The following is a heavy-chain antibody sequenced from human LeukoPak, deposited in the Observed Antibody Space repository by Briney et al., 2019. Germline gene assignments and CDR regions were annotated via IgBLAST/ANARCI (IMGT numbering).Heavy chain of an antibody. J-gene: IGHJ4*02. CDR3: ARGGDGYNFLDY. CDR1: GGSISSTIYY. D-gene: IGHD5-24*01. Sequence: SETLSLTCTVSGGSISSTIYYWSWIRQSPGKGLEWIGYIYYSGSTNYNPSLKSRVTISVDTSKNQFSLKLSTVTAADTAVYYCARGGDGYNFLDYWGQGTLVTVSS. V-gene: IGHV4-61*01. CDR2: IYYSGST.